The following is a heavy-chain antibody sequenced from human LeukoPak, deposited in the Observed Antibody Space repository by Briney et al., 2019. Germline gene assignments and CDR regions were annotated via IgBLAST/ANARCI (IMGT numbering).Heavy chain of an antibody. CDR1: GLTFSSYS. J-gene: IGHJ4*02. CDR2: ISSSTSTI. V-gene: IGHV3-48*01. Sequence: PGGSLRLSCTASGLTFSSYSMNWVRQAPGKGLEWVSYISSSTSTIYYTDSVKGRFTISRDNAKNSLYLQMDSLRAEDTAVYYCAKDRGGFTHYFDFWGQGILVTVSS. CDR3: AKDRGGFTHYFDF. D-gene: IGHD3-10*01.